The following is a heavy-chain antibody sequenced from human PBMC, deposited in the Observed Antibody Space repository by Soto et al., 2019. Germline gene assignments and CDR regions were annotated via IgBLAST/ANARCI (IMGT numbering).Heavy chain of an antibody. CDR1: GFTFSSYG. Sequence: GGSLRLSCAASGFTFSSYGMHWVRQAPGKGLEWVAVIWYDGSNKYYADSVKGRFTISRDNSKNTLYLQMNSLRAEDTAVYYCARDGGAYCGGDCYPYYYYGMDVWGQGTTGTVAS. CDR2: IWYDGSNK. V-gene: IGHV3-33*01. J-gene: IGHJ6*02. D-gene: IGHD2-21*02. CDR3: ARDGGAYCGGDCYPYYYYGMDV.